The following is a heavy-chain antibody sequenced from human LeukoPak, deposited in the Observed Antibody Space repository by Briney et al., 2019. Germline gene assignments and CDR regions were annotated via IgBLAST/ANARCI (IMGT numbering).Heavy chain of an antibody. CDR1: GGSFSGYY. V-gene: IGHV4-34*01. CDR2: INHSGST. D-gene: IGHD6-13*01. J-gene: IGHJ4*02. Sequence: SETLSLTCAVYGGSFSGYYWSWIRQPPGKGLEWIGEINHSGSTNYNPSLKSRVTISVDTSKNQFSLKLSSVTAADTAVYYCARVTRYSRSWWVPVDYWGQGTLVTVSS. CDR3: ARVTRYSRSWWVPVDY.